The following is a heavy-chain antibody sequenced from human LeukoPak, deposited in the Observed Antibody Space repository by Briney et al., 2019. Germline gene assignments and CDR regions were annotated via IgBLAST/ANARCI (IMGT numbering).Heavy chain of an antibody. CDR2: IRQDGGQK. CDR3: AREDLWFGVLLADP. Sequence: GGSLRLSCAASGFTFSSYWMSWVRQAPGKGLEWVANIRQDGGQKYYVDSVKGRFTISRDNAKNSLYLQMNSLRAEDTAVYYCAREDLWFGVLLADPWGQGTLVTVSS. V-gene: IGHV3-7*03. D-gene: IGHD3-10*01. CDR1: GFTFSSYW. J-gene: IGHJ5*02.